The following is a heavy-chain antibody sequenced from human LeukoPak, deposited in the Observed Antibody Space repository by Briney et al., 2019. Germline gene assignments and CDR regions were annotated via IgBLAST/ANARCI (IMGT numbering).Heavy chain of an antibody. CDR1: GFTFSSYG. CDR2: IWYDGSNK. CDR3: SRVAAGHYGEYDY. J-gene: IGHJ4*02. Sequence: GALRLSCAASGFTFSSYGMLWVRQAPGKGLEWVAVIWYDGSNKYYADSVKGRFTISRDNSKNTLYLQMNSLRAEDTALYYCSRVAAGHYGEYDYWGQGTLVSVSS. V-gene: IGHV3-33*01. D-gene: IGHD4-17*01.